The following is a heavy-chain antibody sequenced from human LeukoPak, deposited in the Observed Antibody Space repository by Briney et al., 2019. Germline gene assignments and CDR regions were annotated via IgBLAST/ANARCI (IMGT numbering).Heavy chain of an antibody. CDR3: ARVPPRYCSSTSCSRGPFDP. J-gene: IGHJ5*02. CDR2: ISAYNGNT. V-gene: IGHV1-18*01. D-gene: IGHD2-2*01. Sequence: ASVKVSCKASGYTFTSYGISWVRQAPGQGLEWMGWISAYNGNTNYAQKLQGRVTMTTDTPTSTAYMELRSLRSDDTAVYYCARVPPRYCSSTSCSRGPFDPWGQGTLVTVSS. CDR1: GYTFTSYG.